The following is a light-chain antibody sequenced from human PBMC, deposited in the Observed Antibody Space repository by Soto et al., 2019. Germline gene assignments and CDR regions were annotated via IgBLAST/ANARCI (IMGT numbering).Light chain of an antibody. V-gene: IGKV3-20*01. J-gene: IGKJ4*01. CDR1: QSVSSSY. CDR3: QQYGSSPLT. CDR2: GAS. Sequence: EIVLTQSPGTLSLSPGERATLSCRASQSVSSSYLAWYQQKPGKAPRLLIYGASIRPTGIPDRFSGSGSGTDFTLTISRLEPEDFAVYYCQQYGSSPLTFGGGTKVEIK.